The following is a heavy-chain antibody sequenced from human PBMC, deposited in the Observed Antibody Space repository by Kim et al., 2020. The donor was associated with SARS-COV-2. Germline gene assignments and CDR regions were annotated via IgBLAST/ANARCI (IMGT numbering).Heavy chain of an antibody. Sequence: GGSLRLSCAASGFTFSDHFVDWVRQAPGKGLEWVGRTKNKDYSYTTEYAASVKGRFTISRDDSKNSLYLQMNSLKTEDTAVYYCARIRGIYGEWGQGTLVTVSS. CDR2: TKNKDYSYTT. J-gene: IGHJ4*02. V-gene: IGHV3-72*01. CDR1: GFTFSDHF. D-gene: IGHD4-17*01. CDR3: ARIRGIYGE.